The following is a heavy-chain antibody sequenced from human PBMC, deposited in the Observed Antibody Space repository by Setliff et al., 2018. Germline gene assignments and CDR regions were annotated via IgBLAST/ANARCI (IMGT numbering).Heavy chain of an antibody. CDR1: GDTFSTYS. Sequence: ASVKVSCKASGDTFSTYSLSWVRQAPGQGLEWMGGINTGGGSASIVDQFQGRVTMTRDTSTSTVYMELNGLRSDDTAIYYCTRGGAAAAGKKGVFEHWGQGTLVTVSS. CDR3: TRGGAAAAGKKGVFEH. CDR2: INTGGGSA. D-gene: IGHD6-13*01. J-gene: IGHJ4*02. V-gene: IGHV1-46*01.